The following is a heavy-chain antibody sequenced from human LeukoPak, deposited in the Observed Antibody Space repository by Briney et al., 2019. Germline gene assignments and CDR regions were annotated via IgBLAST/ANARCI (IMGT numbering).Heavy chain of an antibody. CDR1: GFTFSSYA. V-gene: IGHV3-23*01. CDR2: ISGSGGST. J-gene: IGHJ5*02. D-gene: IGHD3-22*01. Sequence: GGSLRLSCAASGFTFSSYAMSWVRQAPGKGLEWVSAISGSGGSTYYADSVKGRFTISRDNSKSTLYLQMNSLRAEDTAVYYCAKDRLPQYYYDWRFDPWGQGTLVTVSS. CDR3: AKDRLPQYYYDWRFDP.